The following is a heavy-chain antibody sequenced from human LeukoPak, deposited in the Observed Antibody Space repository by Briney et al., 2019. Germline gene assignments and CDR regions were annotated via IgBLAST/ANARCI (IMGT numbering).Heavy chain of an antibody. CDR2: INPSGGST. CDR1: GYTFTSYY. V-gene: IGHV1-46*01. J-gene: IGHJ4*02. Sequence: ASVKVSCKASGYTFTSYYMHWVRQAPGQGLEWMGIINPSGGSTSYAQKFQGRVTMTRDTSTSTVYMELSSLRSEDTAVYYCARGGGAAYCGGDRYSGLDYWGQGTLVTVSS. D-gene: IGHD2-21*02. CDR3: ARGGGAAYCGGDRYSGLDY.